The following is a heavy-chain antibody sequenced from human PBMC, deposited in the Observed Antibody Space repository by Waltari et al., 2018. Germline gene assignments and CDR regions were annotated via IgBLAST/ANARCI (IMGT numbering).Heavy chain of an antibody. V-gene: IGHV3-21*01. J-gene: IGHJ4*02. Sequence: EVQLVESGGGLVKPGGSLRLSCAASGFTFSTYSMNWVRQAPGKGLEWVSSISSSSTSIYYAESVKGRFTISRDNAKNSLYLQMNSLRADDTAVYYCAREWLLSGGYYFDYWGQGTLVTVSS. D-gene: IGHD3-3*01. CDR2: ISSSSTSI. CDR3: AREWLLSGGYYFDY. CDR1: GFTFSTYS.